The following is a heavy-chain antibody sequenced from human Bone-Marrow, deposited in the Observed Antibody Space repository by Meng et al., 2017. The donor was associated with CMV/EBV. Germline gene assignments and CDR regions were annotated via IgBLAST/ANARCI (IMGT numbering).Heavy chain of an antibody. CDR2: ISSSSSYI. CDR1: GFSFSSYA. V-gene: IGHV3-21*01. Sequence: GESLKISCAASGFSFSSYAMTWVRQAPGKGLEWVSSISSSSSYIYYADSVKGRFTISRDNAKNSLYLQMNSLRAEDTAVYYCARDISPQLVLFVHLRPNYYGMDVWGQGTTVTVSS. D-gene: IGHD6-13*01. J-gene: IGHJ6*02. CDR3: ARDISPQLVLFVHLRPNYYGMDV.